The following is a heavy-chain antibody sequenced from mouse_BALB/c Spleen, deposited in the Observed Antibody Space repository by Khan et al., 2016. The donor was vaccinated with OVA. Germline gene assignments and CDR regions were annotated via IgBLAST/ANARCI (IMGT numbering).Heavy chain of an antibody. CDR1: GYAFTNYL. CDR3: SRSGYGFGAY. J-gene: IGHJ3*01. CDR2: INPGSGGT. Sequence: QVQLQQPGAELVRPGTSVKVSCKASGYAFTNYLIEWVKQRPGQGLEWIGVINPGSGGTNYNETFKDKATLTADKSSSTAYMQLSSLTSDDSAVDFCSRSGYGFGAYWGPGTLVTVSA. D-gene: IGHD3-2*02. V-gene: IGHV1-54*01.